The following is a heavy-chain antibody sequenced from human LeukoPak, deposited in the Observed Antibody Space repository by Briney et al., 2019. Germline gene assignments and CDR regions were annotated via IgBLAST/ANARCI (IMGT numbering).Heavy chain of an antibody. V-gene: IGHV4-39*07. CDR3: ARSSLNDSSGYY. Sequence: SETLSLTCTVSGGSISSSSYYWGWIRQPPGKGLEWIGSIYYSGSTYYNPSLKSRVTISVDRSKNQFSLKLSSVTAADTAVYYCARSSLNDSSGYYWGQGTLVTVSS. CDR1: GGSISSSSYY. CDR2: IYYSGST. J-gene: IGHJ4*02. D-gene: IGHD3-22*01.